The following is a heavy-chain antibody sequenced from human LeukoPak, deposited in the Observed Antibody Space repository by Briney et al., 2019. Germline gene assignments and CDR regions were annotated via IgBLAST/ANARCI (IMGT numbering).Heavy chain of an antibody. CDR2: IKQDGSEK. Sequence: GGSLRLSCAASGLTFSSYWMSWVRQAPGKGLEWVANIKQDGSEKYYVDSVKGRFTISRDNAKNSLYLQMNSLRAEDTAVYYCAKVRWLVQGAYDYWGQGALVTVSS. D-gene: IGHD6-19*01. J-gene: IGHJ4*02. CDR1: GLTFSSYW. V-gene: IGHV3-7*03. CDR3: AKVRWLVQGAYDY.